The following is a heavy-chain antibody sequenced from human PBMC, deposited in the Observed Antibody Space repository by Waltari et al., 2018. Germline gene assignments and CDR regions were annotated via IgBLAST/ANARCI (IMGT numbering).Heavy chain of an antibody. D-gene: IGHD2-21*01. CDR1: GYTFASYD. CDR2: MNPNSGNT. Sequence: QVQLVQSGAEVKKPGASVKVSCKASGYTFASYDSNWLRQANGQGLEWMGWMNPNSGNTGYAQKFQGRVTITRNTSISTAYMELSSLRSEDTAVYYCARAGARYCGGDCHLDPWGQGTLVTVSS. V-gene: IGHV1-8*03. J-gene: IGHJ5*02. CDR3: ARAGARYCGGDCHLDP.